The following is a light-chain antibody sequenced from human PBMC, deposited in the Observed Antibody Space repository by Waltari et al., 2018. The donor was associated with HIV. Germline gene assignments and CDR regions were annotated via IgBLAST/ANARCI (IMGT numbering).Light chain of an antibody. CDR1: QSVSSY. CDR3: QQRSNWLT. J-gene: IGKJ4*01. V-gene: IGKV3-11*01. CDR2: DAS. Sequence: EIVLTQSPATLSLSPGERAPLSCRARQSVSSYLAWYQQQPGQAPRLLIYDASNRATGIPARFSGSGSGTDFTLTISSLEPEDFAVYYCQQRSNWLTFGGGTKVEIK.